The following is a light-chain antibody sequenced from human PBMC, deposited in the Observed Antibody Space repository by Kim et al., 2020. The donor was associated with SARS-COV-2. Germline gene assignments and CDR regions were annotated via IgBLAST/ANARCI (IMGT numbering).Light chain of an antibody. CDR3: QQSHTTPHT. CDR2: AAS. V-gene: IGKV1-39*01. J-gene: IGKJ2*01. Sequence: SASVGDRVTISCRASQTITNFLNWYQQKPGKAPQLLIYAASTLQRGVPSRFSGTGSGTDFTLTINSLQPEDFATYFCQQSHTTPHTFGQGTKLEI. CDR1: QTITNF.